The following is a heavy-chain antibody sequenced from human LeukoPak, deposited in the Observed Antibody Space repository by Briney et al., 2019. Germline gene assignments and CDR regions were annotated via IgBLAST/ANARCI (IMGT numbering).Heavy chain of an antibody. CDR1: GFNFINTW. CDR2: IISDGSTT. CDR3: ARGNPADY. Sequence: PGGSLRLSCAASGFNFINTWMHWVRQAPGKGLVWVSGIISDGSTTSYADSVKGRFTISRDNAKKTLYLQMSSLRLEDTAVYYCARGNPADYWGQGALVTVSS. J-gene: IGHJ4*02. V-gene: IGHV3-74*01.